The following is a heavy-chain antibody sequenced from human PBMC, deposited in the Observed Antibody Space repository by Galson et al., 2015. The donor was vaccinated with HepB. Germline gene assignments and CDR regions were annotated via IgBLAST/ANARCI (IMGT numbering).Heavy chain of an antibody. V-gene: IGHV3-23*01. CDR3: AKDVHYDSSGISY. Sequence: SLRLSCAASGFTFSSYAMSWVRQAPGKGLEWVSAISGSGGSTYYADSVKGRFTISRDNSKNTLYLQMNSLRAEDTAVYYCAKDVHYDSSGISYWGQGTLVTVSS. J-gene: IGHJ4*02. CDR1: GFTFSSYA. D-gene: IGHD3-22*01. CDR2: ISGSGGST.